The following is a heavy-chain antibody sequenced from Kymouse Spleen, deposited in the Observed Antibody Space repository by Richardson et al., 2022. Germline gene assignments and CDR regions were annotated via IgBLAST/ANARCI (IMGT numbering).Heavy chain of an antibody. CDR3: ARAPFEYSSSSGAYYYYGMDV. CDR1: GGSFSGYY. CDR2: INHSGST. Sequence: QVQLQQWGAGLLKPSETLSLTCAVYGGSFSGYYWSWIRQPPGKGLEWIGEINHSGSTNYNPSLKSRVTISVDTSKNQFSLKLSSVTAADTAVYYCARAPFEYSSSSGAYYYYGMDVWGQGTTVTVSS. D-gene: IGHD6-6*01. V-gene: IGHV4-34*01. J-gene: IGHJ6*02.